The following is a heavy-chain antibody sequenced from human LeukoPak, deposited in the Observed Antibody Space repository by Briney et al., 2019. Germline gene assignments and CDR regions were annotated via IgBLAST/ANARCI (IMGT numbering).Heavy chain of an antibody. J-gene: IGHJ4*02. CDR3: ARPFLGDFDWQLTAIDY. CDR2: IFYSGST. Sequence: SETLSLTCTVSGGSISSYYWSWIRQPPGKGLEWIGYIFYSGSTNYNPSLKSRVTISVDTSENQVSLKLRSVTAADTAVYYCARPFLGDFDWQLTAIDYWGQGTRVTVSS. D-gene: IGHD3-9*01. CDR1: GGSISSYY. V-gene: IGHV4-59*08.